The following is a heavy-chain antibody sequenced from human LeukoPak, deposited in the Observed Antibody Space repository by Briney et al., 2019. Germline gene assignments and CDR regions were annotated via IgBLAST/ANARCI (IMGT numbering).Heavy chain of an antibody. CDR2: IYHSGST. Sequence: SETLSLTCAVSGYSISSGYYWGWIRQPPGKGLEWIGSIYHSGSTYYNPSLKSRVTISVDTSKDQFSLKLSSVTAADTAVYYCARHDFRYFDWHYWGQGTLVTVSS. D-gene: IGHD3-9*01. CDR3: ARHDFRYFDWHY. V-gene: IGHV4-38-2*01. J-gene: IGHJ4*02. CDR1: GYSISSGYY.